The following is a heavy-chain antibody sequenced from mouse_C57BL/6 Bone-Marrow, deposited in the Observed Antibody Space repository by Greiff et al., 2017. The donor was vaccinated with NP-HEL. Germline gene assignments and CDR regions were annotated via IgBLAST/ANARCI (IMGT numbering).Heavy chain of an antibody. J-gene: IGHJ2*01. CDR2: IHPNSGST. Sequence: QVQLQQPGAELVKPGASVKLSCKASGYTFTSYWMHWVKQRPGQGLEWIGMIHPNSGSTNYNEKFKSKATLTVDKSSSTAYMQRSSLTSEDSAVYYCARLGRQLRLRFDYWGQGTTLTVSS. D-gene: IGHD3-2*02. CDR3: ARLGRQLRLRFDY. CDR1: GYTFTSYW. V-gene: IGHV1-64*01.